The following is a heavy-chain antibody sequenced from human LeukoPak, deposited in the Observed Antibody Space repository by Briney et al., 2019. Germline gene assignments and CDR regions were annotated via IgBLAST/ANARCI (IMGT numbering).Heavy chain of an antibody. Sequence: GASVKVSFTASVYTFTSYGISWVRQAPGQGLEGMGWISAYNGNTNYAQKLQGRVTMTTDTSTSTAYMELRSLRSDDTAVYYCARAREDYDYVWGSYPKYYFDYWGQGTLVTVSS. J-gene: IGHJ4*02. D-gene: IGHD3-16*02. CDR1: VYTFTSYG. CDR2: ISAYNGNT. V-gene: IGHV1-18*01. CDR3: ARAREDYDYVWGSYPKYYFDY.